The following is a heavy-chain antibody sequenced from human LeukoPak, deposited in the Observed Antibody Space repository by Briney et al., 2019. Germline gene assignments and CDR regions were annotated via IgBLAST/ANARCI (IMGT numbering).Heavy chain of an antibody. CDR1: GGSISSYY. Sequence: PSETLSLTCTVSGGSISSYYWSWIRQPPGKGLEWTGYIHYSGSTHYNPSLKSQVTISVDTSKNQVSLKLRSVTAADTAVYYCARTTEGYAGGPGYSYYYYMDVWGKGTTVTISS. D-gene: IGHD5-12*01. CDR3: ARTTEGYAGGPGYSYYYYMDV. V-gene: IGHV4-59*01. CDR2: IHYSGST. J-gene: IGHJ6*03.